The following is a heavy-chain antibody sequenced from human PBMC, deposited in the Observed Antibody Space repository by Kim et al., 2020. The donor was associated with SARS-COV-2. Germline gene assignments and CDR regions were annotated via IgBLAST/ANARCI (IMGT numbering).Heavy chain of an antibody. J-gene: IGHJ5*02. CDR3: ARERAAAGTEDWFDP. D-gene: IGHD6-13*01. CDR1: GFTFSSYW. Sequence: GGSLRLSCAASGFTFSSYWMNWVRQAPGKGLVWVSRINSDGSSTSYEDSVKGRFIISRDNAKNTLYLQMNSLRPEDTAVYYCARERAAAGTEDWFDPWG. CDR2: INSDGSST. V-gene: IGHV3-74*01.